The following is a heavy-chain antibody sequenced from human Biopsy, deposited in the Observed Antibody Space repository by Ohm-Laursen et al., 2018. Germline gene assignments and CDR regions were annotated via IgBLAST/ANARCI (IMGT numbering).Heavy chain of an antibody. Sequence: SDTLSLTCTVSGGSISRYYWSWIRQPAGKGLEWIGRVYTSGSTSYNPSLESRVTMSVVTSKNQFSLKVTSMTAADTALYYCARDYGLELGGLEAFDIWGQGTMVTVSS. D-gene: IGHD1-7*01. V-gene: IGHV4-4*07. CDR2: VYTSGST. CDR1: GGSISRYY. J-gene: IGHJ3*02. CDR3: ARDYGLELGGLEAFDI.